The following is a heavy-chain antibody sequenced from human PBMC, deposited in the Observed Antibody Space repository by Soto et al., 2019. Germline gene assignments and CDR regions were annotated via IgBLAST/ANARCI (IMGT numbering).Heavy chain of an antibody. D-gene: IGHD2-8*01. CDR1: GFTFSSYG. CDR3: AKSFGLMIPHFDY. J-gene: IGHJ4*02. Sequence: QVQLVESGGGVVQPGRSLRLSCAASGFTFSSYGMHWVRQAPGKGLEWVAVISYDGSNKYYADSVKGRFTISRDNSKNTRYLQMNSLRAEDTAVYYCAKSFGLMIPHFDYWGQGTLVTVSS. CDR2: ISYDGSNK. V-gene: IGHV3-30*18.